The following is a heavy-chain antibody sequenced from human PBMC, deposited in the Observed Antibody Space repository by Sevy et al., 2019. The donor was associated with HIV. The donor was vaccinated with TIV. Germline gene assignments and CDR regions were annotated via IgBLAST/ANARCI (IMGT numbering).Heavy chain of an antibody. V-gene: IGHV3-30*02. CDR2: IRYDGSNK. CDR1: GFTFSTYT. D-gene: IGHD1-26*01. CDR3: AKDPQVGSDY. J-gene: IGHJ4*02. Sequence: GGSLRLSCSASGFTFSTYTMNWVRQAPGKGLEWVAFIRYDGSNKYYADSVKGRFTISRDNSKNTLYLQMNSLRAEDTAVYYCAKDPQVGSDYWGQGTLVTVSS.